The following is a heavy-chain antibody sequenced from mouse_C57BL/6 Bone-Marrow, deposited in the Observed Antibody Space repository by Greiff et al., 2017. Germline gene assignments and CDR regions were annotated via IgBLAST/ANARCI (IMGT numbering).Heavy chain of an antibody. D-gene: IGHD3-2*02. CDR1: GFTFSSYA. Sequence: EVQLVESGGGLVKPGGSLKLSCAASGFTFSSYAMSWVRQTPEKRLEWVATISDGGSYTYYPDNVKGRFTISRDNAKNNLYLQMSHLKSEDTAVYYCARDRGQLRLNYFDYWGQGTTLTVSS. CDR2: ISDGGSYT. V-gene: IGHV5-4*01. J-gene: IGHJ2*01. CDR3: ARDRGQLRLNYFDY.